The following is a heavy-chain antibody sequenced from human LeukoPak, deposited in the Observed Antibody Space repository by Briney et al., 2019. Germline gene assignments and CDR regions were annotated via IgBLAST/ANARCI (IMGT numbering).Heavy chain of an antibody. J-gene: IGHJ4*02. CDR2: IHPGTGNP. CDR3: ASYASGYNWLKV. CDR1: GHTFTEYY. V-gene: IGHV1-2*02. Sequence: ASVKVSCKSSGHTFTEYYVHWVRQAPGIGLEWLGWIHPGTGNPNYAQKFQGRVTISRDTSINTAYMELIRLKSDDTAVYYCASYASGYNWLKVWGQGTLVTVSS. D-gene: IGHD1-1*01.